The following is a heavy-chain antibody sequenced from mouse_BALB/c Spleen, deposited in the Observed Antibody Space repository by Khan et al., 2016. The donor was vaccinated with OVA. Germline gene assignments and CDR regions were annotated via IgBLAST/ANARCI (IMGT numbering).Heavy chain of an antibody. Sequence: EVQLQESGPSLVKPSQTLSLTCSVTGDSITSGYWNWIRKFPGNKLEYMGYIIYTGYTYYNTSLKSRISITRHTSKNQYYLQLRSVTDEDTATYYCARSTYRYAFVYWGQGTLVTVSA. J-gene: IGHJ3*01. CDR2: IIYTGYT. D-gene: IGHD2-12*01. CDR1: GDSITSGY. V-gene: IGHV3-8*02. CDR3: ARSTYRYAFVY.